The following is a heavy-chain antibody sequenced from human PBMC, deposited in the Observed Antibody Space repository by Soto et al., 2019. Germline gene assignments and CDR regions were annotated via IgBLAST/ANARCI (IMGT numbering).Heavy chain of an antibody. CDR1: GFTFSSYA. CDR2: ISFDGKNK. CDR3: EREYCPFGVVWGFDS. J-gene: IGHJ4*02. Sequence: QVQLVESGGGVVQPGKSLRLSCAVSGFTFSSYAMHWVRQTPGKGLEWVAFISFDGKNKFYADSVKGRFTISRDMSKSTLYMQMNSLRAEDTYVYYCEREYCPFGVVWGFDSWGQGTLVAVSS. V-gene: IGHV3-30*04. D-gene: IGHD3-3*01.